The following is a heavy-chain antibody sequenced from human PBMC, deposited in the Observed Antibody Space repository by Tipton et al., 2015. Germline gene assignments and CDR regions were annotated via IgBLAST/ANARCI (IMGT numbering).Heavy chain of an antibody. CDR1: GFSFSTYS. CDR2: ISTSSDYI. CDR3: ARTQLYFFVTATLDAFDI. D-gene: IGHD2-21*02. Sequence: GSLRLSCAASGFSFSTYSMNWVRQAPGKGLEWVSSISTSSDYIYYADSVKGRFTISRDNAKNSLNLQMNSLTAEDTAVYYCARTQLYFFVTATLDAFDIWGQGTMVTVSS. V-gene: IGHV3-21*01. J-gene: IGHJ3*02.